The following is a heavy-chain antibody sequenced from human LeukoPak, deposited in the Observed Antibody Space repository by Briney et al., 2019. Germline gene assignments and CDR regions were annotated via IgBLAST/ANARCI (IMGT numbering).Heavy chain of an antibody. Sequence: ASVKVSCKASGGTFSSYAISWVRQAPGQGLEWMGGIIPIFGTANYAQKFQGRVTITADESTSTAYMELSSLRSEDTAVYYCARGVNYDYVWGSYRYFDYWGQGTLVTVSS. V-gene: IGHV1-69*13. J-gene: IGHJ4*02. CDR2: IIPIFGTA. CDR3: ARGVNYDYVWGSYRYFDY. D-gene: IGHD3-16*02. CDR1: GGTFSSYA.